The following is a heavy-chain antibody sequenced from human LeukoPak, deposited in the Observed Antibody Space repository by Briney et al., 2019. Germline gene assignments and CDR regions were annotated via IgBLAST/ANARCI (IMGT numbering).Heavy chain of an antibody. Sequence: GGSLRLSCAASGFTFGDYAMHWVRQAPGKGLEWVSGISWNSGSIDYADSVKGRFTISRDNAKNSLYLQMNSLRAEDTALYYCAKDTGSSGEYYFDYWGQGTLVTVSS. V-gene: IGHV3-9*01. CDR3: AKDTGSSGEYYFDY. CDR2: ISWNSGSI. D-gene: IGHD6-19*01. CDR1: GFTFGDYA. J-gene: IGHJ4*02.